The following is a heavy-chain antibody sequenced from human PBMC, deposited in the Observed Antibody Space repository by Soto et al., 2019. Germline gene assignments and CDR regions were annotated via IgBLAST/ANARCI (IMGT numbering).Heavy chain of an antibody. J-gene: IGHJ4*02. Sequence: QVQLVQSGAEVKKPGASVKVSCKASGYTFTSYYMHWVRQAPGQGLEWMGMINPIFGTANYAQKFQGRVTITADESTSTAYMELSSLRSEDTAVYYCARDYSGSYYSTKGFDYWGQGTLVTVSS. CDR3: ARDYSGSYYSTKGFDY. CDR2: INPIFGTA. CDR1: GYTFTSYY. D-gene: IGHD1-26*01. V-gene: IGHV1-69*18.